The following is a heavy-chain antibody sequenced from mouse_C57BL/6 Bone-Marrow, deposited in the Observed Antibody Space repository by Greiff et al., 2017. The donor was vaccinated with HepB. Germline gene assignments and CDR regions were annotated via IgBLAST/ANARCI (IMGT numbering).Heavy chain of an antibody. J-gene: IGHJ3*01. CDR1: GFTFSSYA. CDR2: ISSGGDYI. D-gene: IGHD2-4*01. Sequence: EVQLVESGEGLVKPGGSLKLSCAASGFTFSSYAMSWVRQTPEKRLEWVAYISSGGDYIYYADTVKGRFTISRDNARNTLYLQMSSLKSEDTAMYYCTRERGGIYYDYLAWFAYWGQGTLVTVSA. CDR3: TRERGGIYYDYLAWFAY. V-gene: IGHV5-9-1*02.